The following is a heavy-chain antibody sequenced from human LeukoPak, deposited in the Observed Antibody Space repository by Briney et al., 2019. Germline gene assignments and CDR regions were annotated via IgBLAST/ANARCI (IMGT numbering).Heavy chain of an antibody. Sequence: SETLSLTCTLAGGSISSYYWSWIRQPAGKGLEWIGRIYTSGSTNYNPSLKSRVTMSVDTSKNQFSLKLSSVTAADTAVYYCARAMVGATMNWFDPWGQGTLVTVSS. J-gene: IGHJ5*02. CDR1: GGSISSYY. CDR2: IYTSGST. D-gene: IGHD1-26*01. CDR3: ARAMVGATMNWFDP. V-gene: IGHV4-4*07.